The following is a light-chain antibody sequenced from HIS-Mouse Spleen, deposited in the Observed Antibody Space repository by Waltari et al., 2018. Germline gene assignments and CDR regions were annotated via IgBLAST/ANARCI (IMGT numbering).Light chain of an antibody. CDR2: GKN. CDR1: SLISDY. V-gene: IGLV3-19*01. CDR3: NSRDSSGNHVV. J-gene: IGLJ2*01. Sequence: SSELTQDPAVSVALGQTVRITCQGESLISDYASWYQQKPGQAPVLVIYGKNNRPSGIPDRFSGSSSGNTASLTITGAQAEDEADYYCNSRDSSGNHVVFGGGTKLTVL.